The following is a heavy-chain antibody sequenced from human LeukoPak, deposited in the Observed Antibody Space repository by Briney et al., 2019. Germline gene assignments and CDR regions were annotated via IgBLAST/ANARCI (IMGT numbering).Heavy chain of an antibody. Sequence: GGSLRLSCAASGFTFSNYAMSWVRQAPGKGLEWVSGISGSGDYTYYADSLKGRFTISRDNSKNTLYLQMNGLRAEDTALYYCAKDLTYYYGLGSSTNAFDIWGQGTMVTVSS. CDR2: ISGSGDYT. V-gene: IGHV3-23*01. CDR3: AKDLTYYYGLGSSTNAFDI. D-gene: IGHD3-10*01. CDR1: GFTFSNYA. J-gene: IGHJ3*02.